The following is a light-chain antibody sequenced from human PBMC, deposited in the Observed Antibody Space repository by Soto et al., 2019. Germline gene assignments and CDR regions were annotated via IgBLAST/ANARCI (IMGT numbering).Light chain of an antibody. Sequence: DIQMTQSPSTLSASVGDRVTITCRASQSISSWLAWYQQKPGKAPKVLIFKASSLESGVPSRFSGSGSGTEFTLTISSLQPDDFATYYCQQYNSQTTFGQGTKVDIK. CDR1: QSISSW. CDR3: QQYNSQTT. V-gene: IGKV1-5*03. CDR2: KAS. J-gene: IGKJ1*01.